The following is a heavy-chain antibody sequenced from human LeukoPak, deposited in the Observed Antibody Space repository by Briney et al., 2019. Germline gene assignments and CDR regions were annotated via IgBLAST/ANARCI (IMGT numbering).Heavy chain of an antibody. J-gene: IGHJ4*02. CDR3: ARVYVSTVTTTLGDY. V-gene: IGHV4-4*07. D-gene: IGHD4-17*01. CDR2: IYTSGST. Sequence: SETLSLTCTVSGGSISSYYWSWIRQPAGKGLEWIGRIYTSGSTNYNPSLKSRVTMSVDTSKNQFSLKLSSVTAADTAVYYCARVYVSTVTTTLGDYWGQGTLVTVSS. CDR1: GGSISSYY.